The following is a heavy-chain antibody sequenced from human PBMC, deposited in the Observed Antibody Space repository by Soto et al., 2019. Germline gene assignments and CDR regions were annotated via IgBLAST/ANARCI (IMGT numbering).Heavy chain of an antibody. Sequence: PSETLSLTFAVSSGSITSSNWWSWVRQPPGKGLEWIGEVSHSGNTNYIPSLKSRVTISVDKSRNQFSLRLNSVTAADTAVYYCARNRYGGYDFDYWGQGTLVTVSS. V-gene: IGHV4-4*02. CDR2: VSHSGNT. J-gene: IGHJ4*02. CDR3: ARNRYGGYDFDY. CDR1: SGSITSSNW. D-gene: IGHD5-12*01.